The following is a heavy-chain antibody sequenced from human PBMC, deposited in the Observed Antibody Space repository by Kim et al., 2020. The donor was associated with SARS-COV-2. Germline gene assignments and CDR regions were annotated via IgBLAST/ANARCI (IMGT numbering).Heavy chain of an antibody. V-gene: IGHV1-69*13. CDR2: IIPIFGTA. D-gene: IGHD6-13*01. CDR3: ARETGYSSSLRPWYFDL. J-gene: IGHJ2*01. CDR1: GGTFSSYA. Sequence: SVKVSCKASGGTFSSYAISWVRQAPGQGLEWMGGIIPIFGTANYAQKFQGRVTITADESTSTAYMELSSLRSEDTAVYYCARETGYSSSLRPWYFDLWGRGTLVTVSS.